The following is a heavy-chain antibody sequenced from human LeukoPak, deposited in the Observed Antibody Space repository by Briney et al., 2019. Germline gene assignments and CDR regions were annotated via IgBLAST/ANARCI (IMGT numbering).Heavy chain of an antibody. CDR1: GFTFSSYE. CDR3: ARVGYYYDSSGSDY. D-gene: IGHD3-22*01. J-gene: IGHJ4*02. V-gene: IGHV3-48*03. CDR2: ISSSGSTI. Sequence: PGRSLRLSCAASGFTFSSYEMNWVRQAPGKGLEWVSYISSSGSTIYYADSVKGRFTISRDNAKNSLYLQMNSLRAEDTAVYYCARVGYYYDSSGSDYWGQGALVTVSS.